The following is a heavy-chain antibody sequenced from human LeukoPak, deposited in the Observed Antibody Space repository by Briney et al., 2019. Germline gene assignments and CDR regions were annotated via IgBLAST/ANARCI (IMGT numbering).Heavy chain of an antibody. J-gene: IGHJ4*02. Sequence: ASVKVSCKASGYTFTGYYMHWVQQAPGQGLEWMGRINPNSGGTNYAQKFQGRVTMTRDTSISTAYMELSRLRSDDTAVYYCARVYDYYDSSGYLGYWGQGTLVTVSS. CDR3: ARVYDYYDSSGYLGY. V-gene: IGHV1-2*06. CDR2: INPNSGGT. D-gene: IGHD3-22*01. CDR1: GYTFTGYY.